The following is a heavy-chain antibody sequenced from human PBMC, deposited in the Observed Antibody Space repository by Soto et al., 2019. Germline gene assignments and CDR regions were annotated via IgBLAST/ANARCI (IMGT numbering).Heavy chain of an antibody. V-gene: IGHV3-23*01. CDR2: ISGSGGST. J-gene: IGHJ6*02. Sequence: EVQLLESGGGLVQPGGSLRLSCAASGFTFSSYAMSWVRQAPGKGLEWVSAISGSGGSTYYADSVKGRFTISRDNSKNTLYLQMNSLRAEDTAVYYCAKARSGDSGWVPYYYYGMDVWGQGTTVTVSS. CDR1: GFTFSSYA. CDR3: AKARSGDSGWVPYYYYGMDV. D-gene: IGHD6-25*01.